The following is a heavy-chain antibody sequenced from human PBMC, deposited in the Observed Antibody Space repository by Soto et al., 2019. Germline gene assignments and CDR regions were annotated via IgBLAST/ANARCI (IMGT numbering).Heavy chain of an antibody. CDR1: GYTFTNYA. D-gene: IGHD3-10*01. CDR2: INAGNGNT. Sequence: QVQLVQSGAEVKKPGASVKVSCKASGYTFTNYAIDWVRQAPGQRLEWMGWINAGNGNTKYSQKFLGRVTITRDTSASTAYMELSSLRSEDTGGYYCARDMGFGLSDYWGQGILVTVSS. CDR3: ARDMGFGLSDY. J-gene: IGHJ4*02. V-gene: IGHV1-3*01.